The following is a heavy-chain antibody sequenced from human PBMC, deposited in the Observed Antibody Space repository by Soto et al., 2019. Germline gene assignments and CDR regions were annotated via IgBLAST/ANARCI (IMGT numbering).Heavy chain of an antibody. CDR3: AKSLGQGYGLFRDYYYYGMDV. Sequence: QVQLVESGGGVVQPGRSLRLSCAASGFTFSSYGMHWVRQAPGKGLEWVAVISYDGSNKYYADSVKGRFTISRDNSKNTLYLQMNSLRAEDTAVYYCAKSLGQGYGLFRDYYYYGMDVWGQGTTVTVSS. CDR1: GFTFSSYG. J-gene: IGHJ6*02. D-gene: IGHD3-22*01. CDR2: ISYDGSNK. V-gene: IGHV3-30*18.